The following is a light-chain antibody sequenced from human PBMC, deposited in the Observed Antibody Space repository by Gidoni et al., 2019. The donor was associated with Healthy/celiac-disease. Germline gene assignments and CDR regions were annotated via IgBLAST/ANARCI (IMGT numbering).Light chain of an antibody. CDR3: MQRIEFPYT. CDR1: QSLLDSDDGNTY. CDR2: PLS. Sequence: DIVMTQTPLSLPVTPGEPASISCRSSQSLLDSDDGNTYLDWYLQKPGQFPQLLIYPLSYRASGVPDRFSGSGSGTDVKLKFSRVEAEDVGVYSCMQRIEFPYTFGQGTKLEIK. J-gene: IGKJ2*01. V-gene: IGKV2-40*01.